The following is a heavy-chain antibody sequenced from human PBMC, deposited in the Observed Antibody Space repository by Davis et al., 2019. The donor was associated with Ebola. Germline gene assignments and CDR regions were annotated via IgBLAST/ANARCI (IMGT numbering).Heavy chain of an antibody. V-gene: IGHV3-23*01. D-gene: IGHD1-26*01. CDR1: GFVFSSYV. CDR3: AKDTSNIWFDI. CDR2: LGTSADT. J-gene: IGHJ3*02. Sequence: GGSLRLSCAAYGFVFSSYVMSWIRQAPGKGLEWVSTLGTSADTYYADSVKGRFTISRDNSKNTLYLQMNGLRVEDTAIYYCAKDTSNIWFDIWGQGTNVTVSS.